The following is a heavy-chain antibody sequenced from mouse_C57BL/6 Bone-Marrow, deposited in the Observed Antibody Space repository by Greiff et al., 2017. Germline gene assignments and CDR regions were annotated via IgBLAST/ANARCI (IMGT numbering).Heavy chain of an antibody. Sequence: SGAELVRPGASVTLSCKASGYTFTDYEMHWVKQTPVHGLEWIGAIDPETGGTAYNQKFKGKAILTADKSSSTAYMELRSLTSEDSAVYYCTRQGFPYAMDYWGQGTSVTVSS. CDR3: TRQGFPYAMDY. V-gene: IGHV1-15*01. J-gene: IGHJ4*01. CDR2: IDPETGGT. CDR1: GYTFTDYE.